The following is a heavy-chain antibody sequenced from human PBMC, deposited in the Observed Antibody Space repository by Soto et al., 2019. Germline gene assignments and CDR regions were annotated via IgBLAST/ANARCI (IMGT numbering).Heavy chain of an antibody. V-gene: IGHV3-15*05. CDR1: GLPFNDAR. D-gene: IGHD3-9*01. Sequence: GGSLRLSCAVSGLPFNDARSSCIRHTPGTGLEWVGRVNSRPHGGPTDYGAFVKGRFTIPRDDSKNPVDLYMSGLTTDDAGAGYCWEDRYDVLPVYYMRHWGQGAPFTVAS. J-gene: IGHJ4*02. CDR2: VNSRPHGGPT. CDR3: WEDRYDVLPVYYMRH.